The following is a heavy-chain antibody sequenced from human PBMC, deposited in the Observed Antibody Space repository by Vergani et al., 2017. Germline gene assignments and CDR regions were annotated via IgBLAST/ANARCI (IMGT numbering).Heavy chain of an antibody. CDR2: IKQDGSEK. CDR1: GFTFSSYW. J-gene: IGHJ4*02. Sequence: EVQLVESGGGLVQPGGSLRLSCAASGFTFSSYWVSWVRQAPGKGLEWVANIKQDGSEKYYVDSVKGRFTISRDNAKNSLYLQMNSLRAEDTAVYYCARDDYYDSSFDYWGQGTLVTVSS. D-gene: IGHD3-22*01. CDR3: ARDDYYDSSFDY. V-gene: IGHV3-7*01.